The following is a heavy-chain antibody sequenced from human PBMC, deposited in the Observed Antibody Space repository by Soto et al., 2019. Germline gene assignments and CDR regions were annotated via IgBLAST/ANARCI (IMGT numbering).Heavy chain of an antibody. D-gene: IGHD6-6*01. CDR1: GFTFSTYG. V-gene: IGHV3-33*03. CDR2: IWYDGTNI. Sequence: QVQLVESGGGVVQPGRSLRLSCTASGFTFSTYGMHWVRQAPGKGLEWVAVIWYDGTNIYYADSVKGRFTISRDNSKNTLYLQMSSLRAEDTALYYCAAESSTSSGLGFFNYRGQGTLVTVSS. J-gene: IGHJ4*02. CDR3: AAESSTSSGLGFFNY.